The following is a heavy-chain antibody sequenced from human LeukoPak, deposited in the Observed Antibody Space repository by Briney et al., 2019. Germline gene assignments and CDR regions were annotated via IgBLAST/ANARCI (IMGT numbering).Heavy chain of an antibody. CDR2: IWYDGSRN. D-gene: IGHD3-10*01. CDR3: ARGDSTSRNNYNGLDTFDI. J-gene: IGHJ3*02. CDR1: GFTFSSYG. Sequence: PGGSLRLSCAASGFTFSSYGMHWVRQAPGKGLEWVAVIWYDGSRNLYADSVKGRFTISRDNSKNTLFLQMNSLRAEDTAVYYCARGDSTSRNNYNGLDTFDIWGQGTMVTVSS. V-gene: IGHV3-33*01.